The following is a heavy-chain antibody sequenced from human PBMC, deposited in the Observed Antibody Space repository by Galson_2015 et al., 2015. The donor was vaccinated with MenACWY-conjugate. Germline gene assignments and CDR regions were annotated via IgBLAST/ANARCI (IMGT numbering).Heavy chain of an antibody. J-gene: IGHJ4*02. Sequence: LSLTCTVSGVSITRDWWSWVRQPPGKGLEWIGEVHHSGSTNYNPSLKSRVTISLDKSKSQISLTVDSVTAADTAIYYCAGHCSGARCHLYWGQGTLVTVSS. CDR2: VHHSGST. CDR3: AGHCSGARCHLY. CDR1: GVSITRDW. D-gene: IGHD2-15*01. V-gene: IGHV4-4*02.